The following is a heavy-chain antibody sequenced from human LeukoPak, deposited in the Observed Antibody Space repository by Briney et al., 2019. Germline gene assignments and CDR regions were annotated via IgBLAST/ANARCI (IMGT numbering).Heavy chain of an antibody. V-gene: IGHV1-69*10. CDR2: IIPMFGIA. J-gene: IGHJ3*02. D-gene: IGHD6-6*01. CDR3: ASASESIAARRVAFDI. Sequence: SVKVSCKASGGTFSNYAISWVRQAPGQGLEWMGGIIPMFGIANYAEKFQGRVTITADKSTSTAYMELTSLRSEDTAVYYCASASESIAARRVAFDIWGQGTMVTVSS. CDR1: GGTFSNYA.